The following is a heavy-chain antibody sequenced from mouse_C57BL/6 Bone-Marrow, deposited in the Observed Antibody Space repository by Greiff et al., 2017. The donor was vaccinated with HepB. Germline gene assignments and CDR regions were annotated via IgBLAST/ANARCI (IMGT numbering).Heavy chain of an antibody. Sequence: EMKVVESGGGLVQPKGSLKLSCAASGFTFNTYAMHWVRQAPGKGLEWVARIRSKSSNYATYYADSVKDRFTISRDDSQSMLYLQMNNLKTEDTAMYYCVRGPALYGSSPWFAYWGQGTLVTVSA. J-gene: IGHJ3*01. D-gene: IGHD1-1*01. V-gene: IGHV10-3*01. CDR1: GFTFNTYA. CDR3: VRGPALYGSSPWFAY. CDR2: IRSKSSNYAT.